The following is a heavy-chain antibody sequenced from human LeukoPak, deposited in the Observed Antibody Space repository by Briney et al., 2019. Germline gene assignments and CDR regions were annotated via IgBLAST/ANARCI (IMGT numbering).Heavy chain of an antibody. Sequence: ASVKVSCKASGYTFTGYYLHWVRQAPGQGLEWMGWINPNNGDTTYTQKFQGRVTMTGDTSITTAYMELSRLMSDDTAVYYCARINLKTSGYYRLHYGGQGTLVTVSS. V-gene: IGHV1-2*02. CDR2: INPNNGDT. D-gene: IGHD3-22*01. CDR3: ARINLKTSGYYRLHY. J-gene: IGHJ4*02. CDR1: GYTFTGYY.